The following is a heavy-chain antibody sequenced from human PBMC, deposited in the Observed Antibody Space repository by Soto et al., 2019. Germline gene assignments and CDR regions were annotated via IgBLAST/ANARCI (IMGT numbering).Heavy chain of an antibody. J-gene: IGHJ4*02. D-gene: IGHD6-6*01. Sequence: EVQLVESGGGLVQPGGSLRLSCAASGFTFNRYWMGWVRQATGKGLEWLANIKQDGREKYYVDSVRGRFTILRDNVENSVFLQMNSLRAEDTAIYYCTRTISALPGDEYGGQGTLVTVSS. CDR3: TRTISALPGDEY. CDR1: GFTFNRYW. CDR2: IKQDGREK. V-gene: IGHV3-7*01.